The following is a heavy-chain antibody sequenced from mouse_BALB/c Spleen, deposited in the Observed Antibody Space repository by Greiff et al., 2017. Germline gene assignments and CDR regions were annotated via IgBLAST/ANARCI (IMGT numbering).Heavy chain of an antibody. CDR3: ARDEVRRAWFAY. Sequence: EVQGVESGGGLVKPGGSLKLSCAASGFAFSSYDMSWVRQTPEKRLEWVAYISSGGGSTYYPDTVKGRFTISRDNAKNTLYLQMSSLKSEDTAMYYCARDEVRRAWFAYWGQGTLVTVSA. V-gene: IGHV5-12-1*01. J-gene: IGHJ3*01. D-gene: IGHD2-14*01. CDR1: GFAFSSYD. CDR2: ISSGGGST.